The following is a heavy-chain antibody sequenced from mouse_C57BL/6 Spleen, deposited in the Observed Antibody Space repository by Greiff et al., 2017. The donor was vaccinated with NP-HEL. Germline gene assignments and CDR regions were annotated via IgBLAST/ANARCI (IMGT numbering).Heavy chain of an antibody. CDR2: IDPSDSYT. V-gene: IGHV1-50*01. Sequence: VQLQQPGAELVKPGASVKLSCKASGYTFTSYWMQWVKQRPGQGLEWIGEIDPSDSYTNYNQKFKGKATLTVDTSSSTAYMQLSSLTSEDSAVYYCARSPQRDFDYGGQGTTLTVSS. J-gene: IGHJ2*01. CDR3: ARSPQRDFDY. CDR1: GYTFTSYW.